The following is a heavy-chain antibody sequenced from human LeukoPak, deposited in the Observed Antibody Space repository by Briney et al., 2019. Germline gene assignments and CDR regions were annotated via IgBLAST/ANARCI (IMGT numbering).Heavy chain of an antibody. Sequence: GEPLKISCKGSGYSFTSYWIGWGRQMPGKGLEWMGMIYPGDSDTRYSPSFQGLVTISADKSLTTAFLQWSSLKASDTAMEYCARSYDTNGYYPYYFDYSGQGTLLTASS. D-gene: IGHD3-22*01. V-gene: IGHV5-51*01. CDR1: GYSFTSYW. J-gene: IGHJ4*02. CDR3: ARSYDTNGYYPYYFDY. CDR2: IYPGDSDT.